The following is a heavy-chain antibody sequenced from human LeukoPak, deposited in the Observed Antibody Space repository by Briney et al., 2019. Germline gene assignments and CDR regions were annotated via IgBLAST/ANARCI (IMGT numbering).Heavy chain of an antibody. CDR2: ISYDGSNK. V-gene: IGHV3-30*03. CDR3: ARESQDSDAFDV. Sequence: GGSLRLSCAASGFTFSSYGMHWVRQAPGKGLEWVAVISYDGSNKYYADSVKGRFTISRDNSKNTLYLQMNSLRAEDTAVYYCARESQDSDAFDVWGQGTMVTV. CDR1: GFTFSSYG. D-gene: IGHD5-18*01. J-gene: IGHJ3*01.